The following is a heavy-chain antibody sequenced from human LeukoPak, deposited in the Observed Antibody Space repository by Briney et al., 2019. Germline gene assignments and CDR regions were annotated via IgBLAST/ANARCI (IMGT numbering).Heavy chain of an antibody. CDR2: ISSSGSTI. D-gene: IGHD5-12*01. J-gene: IGHJ4*02. Sequence: NSGGTLRLTCAASGFTFSDYYMSWIRQAPGKGLEWVSYISSSGSTIYYADSVKGRFTISRDNAKNSLYLQMNSPRAEDTAVYYCARGYDPFPFDYWGQGTLVTVSS. CDR1: GFTFSDYY. CDR3: ARGYDPFPFDY. V-gene: IGHV3-11*04.